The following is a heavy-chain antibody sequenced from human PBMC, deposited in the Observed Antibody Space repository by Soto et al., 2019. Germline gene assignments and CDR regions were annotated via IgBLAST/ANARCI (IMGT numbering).Heavy chain of an antibody. J-gene: IGHJ4*02. D-gene: IGHD4-17*01. CDR2: IWYDGSNK. V-gene: IGHV3-33*08. Sequence: GGSLRLSCAASGFTFSSYSMNWVRQAPGKGLEWVAAIWYDGSNKCYADSVKGRFTISRDNAKSTVYLQMSSLRVEDTAVYFCARDLLTTVTTGVYWGQGTLVTVSS. CDR1: GFTFSSYS. CDR3: ARDLLTTVTTGVY.